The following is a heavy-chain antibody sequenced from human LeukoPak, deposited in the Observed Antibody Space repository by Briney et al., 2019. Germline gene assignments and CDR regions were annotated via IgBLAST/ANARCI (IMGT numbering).Heavy chain of an antibody. V-gene: IGHV4-38-2*02. J-gene: IGHJ4*02. Sequence: SETLSLTCTVSGYSISSGYYWGWIRQPPGKGLEWIGSIYHSGSTYYNPSLKSRVTISVDTSKNQFSLKLSSVTAADTAVYYCARNRITMVRGVILHFDYWGQGTLVTVSS. CDR2: IYHSGST. CDR3: ARNRITMVRGVILHFDY. CDR1: GYSISSGYY. D-gene: IGHD3-10*01.